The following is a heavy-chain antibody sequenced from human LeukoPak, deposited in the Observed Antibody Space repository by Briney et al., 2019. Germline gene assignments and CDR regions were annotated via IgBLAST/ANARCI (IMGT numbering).Heavy chain of an antibody. D-gene: IGHD6-19*01. V-gene: IGHV1-69*04. CDR3: ARSAGREYSSGWYDWFDP. CDR2: IIPILGIA. CDR1: GGTFSSYA. Sequence: SVKVSCKASGGTFSSYAISWVRQAPGQGLEWMGRIIPILGIANYAQKFQGRVTITADKSTSTAYMELSSLRSEDTAVYYCARSAGREYSSGWYDWFDPWGQGTLVTVSS. J-gene: IGHJ5*02.